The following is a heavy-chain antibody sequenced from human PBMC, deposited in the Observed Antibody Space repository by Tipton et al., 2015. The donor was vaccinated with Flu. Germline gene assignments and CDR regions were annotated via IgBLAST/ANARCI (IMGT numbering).Heavy chain of an antibody. CDR1: SGSISRYY. CDR2: IYYSGST. CDR3: ARDRPNYYYYGMNV. Sequence: TLSLTCTVSSGSISRYYWSWIRQPPGKGLEWIGYIYYSGSTNYNPSLKSRVTIAVDTSKNQFSLKLSSVTAADTAVYYCARDRPNYYYYGMNVWGQGTTVAVSS. J-gene: IGHJ6*02. V-gene: IGHV4-59*01.